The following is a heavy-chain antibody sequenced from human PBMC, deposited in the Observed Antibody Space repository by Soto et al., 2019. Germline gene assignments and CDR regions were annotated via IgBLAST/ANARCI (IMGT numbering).Heavy chain of an antibody. D-gene: IGHD6-13*01. CDR1: GFTFSGSA. CDR2: IRSKANSYAT. Sequence: GGSLRLSCAASGFTFSGSAMHWVRQASGKGLEWVGRIRSKANSYATAYAASVKGRFTISRDDSKNTAYLQMNSLKTEDTAVYYCTRTRYSSSWYDYYYMDVCGEGTTVTVSS. CDR3: TRTRYSSSWYDYYYMDV. V-gene: IGHV3-73*01. J-gene: IGHJ6*03.